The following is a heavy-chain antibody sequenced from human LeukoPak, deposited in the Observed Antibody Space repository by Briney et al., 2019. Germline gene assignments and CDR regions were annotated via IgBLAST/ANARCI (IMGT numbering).Heavy chain of an antibody. CDR2: INHNGNVN. CDR1: GFTFSSYW. Sequence: QPGGSLRLSCAASGFTFSSYWMNWARQAPGKGLEWVASINHNGNVNYYVDSVKGRFTISRDNAKNSLYLQMNNLRAEDTAVYFCARGGGLDVWGQGATVTVSS. D-gene: IGHD3-16*01. V-gene: IGHV3-7*03. CDR3: ARGGGLDV. J-gene: IGHJ6*02.